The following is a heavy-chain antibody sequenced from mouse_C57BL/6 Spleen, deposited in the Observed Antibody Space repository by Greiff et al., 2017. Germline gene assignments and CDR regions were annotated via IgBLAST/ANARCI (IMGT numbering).Heavy chain of an antibody. D-gene: IGHD1-1*01. J-gene: IGHJ2*01. CDR1: GFTFSDYY. CDR3: ARGYYGFDY. Sequence: EVMLVESEGGLVQPGSSMKLSCTASGFTFSDYYMAWVRQVPEKGLEWVANINYDGSSTYYLDSLKSRFIISRDNAKNILYLQMSSLKSEDTATYYCARGYYGFDYWGQGTTLTVSS. V-gene: IGHV5-16*01. CDR2: INYDGSST.